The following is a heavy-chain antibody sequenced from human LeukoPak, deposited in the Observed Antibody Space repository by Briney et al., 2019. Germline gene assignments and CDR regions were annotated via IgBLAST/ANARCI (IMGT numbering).Heavy chain of an antibody. Sequence: GGSLRLSCAASGFAFSSFWMSWVRQVPGKGLEWVANINQDGREKNYVDSVKGRFTIFRDNAKNSLYLQMNSLRAEDTALYYCAKGGDSSSWYDGAYFDYWGQGTLVTVSS. CDR2: INQDGREK. V-gene: IGHV3-7*03. J-gene: IGHJ4*02. CDR3: AKGGDSSSWYDGAYFDY. CDR1: GFAFSSFW. D-gene: IGHD6-13*01.